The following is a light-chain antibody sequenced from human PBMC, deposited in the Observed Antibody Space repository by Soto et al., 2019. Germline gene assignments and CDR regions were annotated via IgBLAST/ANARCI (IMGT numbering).Light chain of an antibody. J-gene: IGLJ3*02. Sequence: QAVVTQEPSLTVSPGGTVTLTCASSTGAVTSGYYANWFQQKPGQPPRPLIYSTTNKHSWTPARFSGSLLGGKAALTLSGVQPEDEADYYCLLYYDSAQPWVFGGGTKLTVL. CDR3: LLYYDSAQPWV. CDR2: STT. CDR1: TGAVTSGYY. V-gene: IGLV7-43*01.